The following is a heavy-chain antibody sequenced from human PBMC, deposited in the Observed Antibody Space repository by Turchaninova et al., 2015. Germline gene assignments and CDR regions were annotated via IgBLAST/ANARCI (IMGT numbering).Heavy chain of an antibody. V-gene: IGHV3-33*01. CDR1: GVSSSDYG. D-gene: IGHD3-22*01. J-gene: IGHJ3*02. Sequence: QVPLVESGGGVGEPGRSLRRQWAACGVSSSDYGMHWVGQAPGKGLEWVAVIWFDGSNKNYADSVKGRFTISRDTYKNTLFLQMNSLRAEDTAVYYCARDGGDRSGYHDSFDIWGQGTVVTVSS. CDR2: IWFDGSNK. CDR3: ARDGGDRSGYHDSFDI.